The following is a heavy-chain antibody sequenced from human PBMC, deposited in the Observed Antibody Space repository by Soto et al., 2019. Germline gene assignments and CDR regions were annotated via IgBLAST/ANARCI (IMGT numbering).Heavy chain of an antibody. CDR1: GGSFSGYI. CDR2: INHSGSD. J-gene: IGHJ4*02. Sequence: QVQLQQCGAGLLKPSEPLSLTCAVSGGSFSGYIWSWIRQSPGTGLQWMGQINHSGSDNYNPSLKSRVSRALHTSSSQFSLELSSVTAADPAVYYCPRGLSSGSPDSGGWYYFDCWGQGTLVTVSS. V-gene: IGHV4-34*02. D-gene: IGHD1-26*01. CDR3: PRGLSSGSPDSGGWYYFDC.